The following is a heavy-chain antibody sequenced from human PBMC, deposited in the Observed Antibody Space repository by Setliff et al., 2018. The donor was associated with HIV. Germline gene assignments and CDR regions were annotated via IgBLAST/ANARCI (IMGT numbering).Heavy chain of an antibody. V-gene: IGHV4-34*01. CDR2: INHSGST. CDR3: ARSPVGTPEYYFDY. J-gene: IGHJ4*02. Sequence: SETLSLTCAVYGGSFSGYYWSWIRQPPGKGLEWIGEINHSGSTNYNPSLKSLVSLSVDTSKNQFSLNLSSVTAADTAVYYCARSPVGTPEYYFDYWGQGTLVTVSS. D-gene: IGHD1-26*01. CDR1: GGSFSGYY.